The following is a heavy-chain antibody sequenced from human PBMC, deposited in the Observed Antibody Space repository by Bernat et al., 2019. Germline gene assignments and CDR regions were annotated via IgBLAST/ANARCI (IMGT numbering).Heavy chain of an antibody. D-gene: IGHD2-15*01. CDR2: ITTSSYI. J-gene: IGHJ4*02. V-gene: IGHV3-21*01. Sequence: EVQLVESGGGLVKPGGSLRLSCAASGFTFSTYGMNWVRQAPGKGLEWVSSITTSSYIYYADSVKGRFTISRDNAKSSLYLQMNSLRAEDTAVYYCARDRPCSGGTCYEVFDYWGQGTLVTVSS. CDR1: GFTFSTYG. CDR3: ARDRPCSGGTCYEVFDY.